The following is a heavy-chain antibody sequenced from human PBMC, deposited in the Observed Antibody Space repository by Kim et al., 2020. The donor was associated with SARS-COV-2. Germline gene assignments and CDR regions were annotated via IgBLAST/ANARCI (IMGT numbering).Heavy chain of an antibody. CDR3: ARHSSGTYYFDY. J-gene: IGHJ4*02. Sequence: YPPPFQGQVTTAADKSISTAYLQWSSLKASDTAMYYCARHSSGTYYFDYWGQGTLVTVSS. D-gene: IGHD6-19*01. V-gene: IGHV5-51*01.